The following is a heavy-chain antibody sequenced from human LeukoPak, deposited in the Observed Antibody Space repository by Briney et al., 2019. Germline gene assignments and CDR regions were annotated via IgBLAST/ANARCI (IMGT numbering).Heavy chain of an antibody. V-gene: IGHV3-7*04. CDR2: IKQDGSEK. CDR3: EGAVV. Sequence: GGSLRLSCAASGFTFNKYAMNWVRQAPGKGLEWVANIKQDGSEKNYVDPVKGRFTISRDNARNSLYLQMNNLRAEDTAVYYCEGAVVWGQGTLVTVSS. D-gene: IGHD2-15*01. J-gene: IGHJ4*02. CDR1: GFTFNKYA.